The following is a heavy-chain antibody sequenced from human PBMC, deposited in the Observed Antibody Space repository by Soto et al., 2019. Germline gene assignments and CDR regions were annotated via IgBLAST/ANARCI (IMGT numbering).Heavy chain of an antibody. CDR1: GFTFSSYA. D-gene: IGHD5-18*01. Sequence: EVQLLESGGGLVQPGGSLRLSCAASGFTFSSYAMSWVRQAPGKGLEWVSTVSGSGGSTYYADSVKGRFTISRDNSKNTLYLQMNSLRVEDTAVYYCAKGTDTAMNTHDYWGQGTLVTVSS. CDR3: AKGTDTAMNTHDY. CDR2: VSGSGGST. V-gene: IGHV3-23*01. J-gene: IGHJ4*02.